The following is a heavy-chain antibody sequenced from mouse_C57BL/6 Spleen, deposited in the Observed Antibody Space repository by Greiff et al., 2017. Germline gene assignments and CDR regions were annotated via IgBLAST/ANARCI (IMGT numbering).Heavy chain of an antibody. CDR3: AKKEYDGYYVNYAMDY. Sequence: QVQLQQSGPGLVAPSQSLSITCTVSGFSLTSYGVSWVRQPPGTGLEWLGVILGDGSTNYHSALITSLSISKDNSKRQVFLKLNNLQTDDTATYDCAKKEYDGYYVNYAMDYWGQGTSVTVSS. CDR2: ILGDGST. V-gene: IGHV2-3*01. CDR1: GFSLTSYG. J-gene: IGHJ4*01. D-gene: IGHD2-3*01.